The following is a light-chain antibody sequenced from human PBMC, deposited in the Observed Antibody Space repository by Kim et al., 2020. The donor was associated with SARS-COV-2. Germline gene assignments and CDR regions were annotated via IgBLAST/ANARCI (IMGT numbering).Light chain of an antibody. CDR2: TNS. CDR1: TFNIGSNT. Sequence: QSVLTQPPSASGTPGQRVTISCSGGTFNIGSNTVNWYQQLPGSAPKLLIYTNSQRPSGVPDRFSGSMSGTSASLAISGLQSEDEADYFCAAWDDSLNSVIFGGGTQLTVL. V-gene: IGLV1-44*01. J-gene: IGLJ2*01. CDR3: AAWDDSLNSVI.